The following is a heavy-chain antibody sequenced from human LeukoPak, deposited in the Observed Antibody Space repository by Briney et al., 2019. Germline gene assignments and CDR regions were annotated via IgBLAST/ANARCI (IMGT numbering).Heavy chain of an antibody. Sequence: SETLSLTCTVSGGSVSNYYWSWIRQSPGKGLEWMGYIFHSGSTTYNPSLSSRLTISVDTSKNQFSLELSSVTAADTAVYYCARQGTSGSYLTGLDVWGQGTTVTVSS. CDR2: IFHSGST. CDR1: GGSVSNYY. J-gene: IGHJ6*02. CDR3: ARQGTSGSYLTGLDV. V-gene: IGHV4-59*08. D-gene: IGHD3-22*01.